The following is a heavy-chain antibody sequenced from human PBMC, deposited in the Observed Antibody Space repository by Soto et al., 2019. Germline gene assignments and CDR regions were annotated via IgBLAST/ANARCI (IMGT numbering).Heavy chain of an antibody. Sequence: EVQLVESGGGLVQPGGSLRLSCAASGFIFSSYWMHWVRQAPGKGLIWVSRINSDGSTTNYADSVKGRYTISRDNAKNTLHLQMNSLRAEDTAVYYCVRDKLTWFGELSEETSGMDVWGQGTTVTVSS. V-gene: IGHV3-74*01. CDR3: VRDKLTWFGELSEETSGMDV. D-gene: IGHD3-10*01. CDR2: INSDGSTT. CDR1: GFIFSSYW. J-gene: IGHJ6*02.